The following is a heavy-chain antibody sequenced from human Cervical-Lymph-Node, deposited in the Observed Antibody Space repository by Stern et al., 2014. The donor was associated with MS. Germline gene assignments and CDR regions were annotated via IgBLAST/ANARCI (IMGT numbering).Heavy chain of an antibody. CDR2: INTNTGNP. Sequence: VQLVESGSELRKPGASVKVSCKASGYSFNRYGVTWVRQAPGQGLEWLGWINTNTGNPTYAQGFTGRFVFSLDTSVSTTYLHISSLKAEDTAVYYCARDLRDISGYYLDSWGQGSLVTVSS. D-gene: IGHD3-22*01. J-gene: IGHJ4*02. V-gene: IGHV7-4-1*02. CDR1: GYSFNRYG. CDR3: ARDLRDISGYYLDS.